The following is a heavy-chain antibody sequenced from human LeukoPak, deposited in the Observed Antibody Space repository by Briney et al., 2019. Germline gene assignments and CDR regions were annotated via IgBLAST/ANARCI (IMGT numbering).Heavy chain of an antibody. CDR2: ISPSGDIK. CDR1: GFTFSNHG. CDR3: AKSGHYYGSGRDRNFFDY. V-gene: IGHV3-23*01. J-gene: IGHJ4*02. D-gene: IGHD3-10*01. Sequence: GGTLRLSCATSGFTFSNHGMNWVRQAPGKGLEWVSGISPSGDIKYYADSVKGRFTISRDNSKNTLYLQMNSLRAGDTAIYYCAKSGHYYGSGRDRNFFDYWGQGTLVTVSS.